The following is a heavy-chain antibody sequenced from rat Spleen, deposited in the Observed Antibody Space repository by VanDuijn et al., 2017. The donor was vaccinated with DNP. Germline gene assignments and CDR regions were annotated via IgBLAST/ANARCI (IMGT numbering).Heavy chain of an antibody. Sequence: EVQLVESGGDLVQPGRSLKLSCVASGLTFHNYWMAWIRQVPGKGLEWVASITGSGGNTYHPDSVKGRFAISRDNAKNTLYLQMNSLRSEDTATYYCARGSGSYYWYFDFWGQGVMVTVSS. J-gene: IGHJ1*01. V-gene: IGHV5-31*01. CDR1: GLTFHNYW. CDR2: ITGSGGNT. D-gene: IGHD5-1*01. CDR3: ARGSGSYYWYFDF.